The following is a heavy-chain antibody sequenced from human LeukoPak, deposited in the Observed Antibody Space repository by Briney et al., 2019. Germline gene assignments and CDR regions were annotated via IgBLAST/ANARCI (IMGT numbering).Heavy chain of an antibody. V-gene: IGHV4-59*01. J-gene: IGHJ6*02. CDR3: AREDPQTKVPEGMDV. CDR1: GGSISHYY. D-gene: IGHD4/OR15-4a*01. CDR2: IYYSGTT. Sequence: SEALSLTCTVSGGSISHYYWSWIRQPPGKGLEWIGYIYYSGTTNYNPSLKSRVTISVDTSKNQFSLKLNSVTAADTAVYYCAREDPQTKVPEGMDVWGQGTTVTVSS.